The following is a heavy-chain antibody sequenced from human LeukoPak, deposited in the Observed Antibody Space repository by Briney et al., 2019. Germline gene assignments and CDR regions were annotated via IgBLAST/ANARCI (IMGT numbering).Heavy chain of an antibody. D-gene: IGHD3-16*02. CDR3: ARARATRNWGSYRMNFDY. CDR1: GGSFSGYY. Sequence: SETLSLTCAVYGGSFSGYYWSWIRQPPGKGLEWIGEINHSGSTNYNPSLKSRVIISVDTSKNQFSLKLSSVTAADTAVYYCARARATRNWGSYRMNFDYWGQGTLVTVSS. CDR2: INHSGST. V-gene: IGHV4-34*01. J-gene: IGHJ4*02.